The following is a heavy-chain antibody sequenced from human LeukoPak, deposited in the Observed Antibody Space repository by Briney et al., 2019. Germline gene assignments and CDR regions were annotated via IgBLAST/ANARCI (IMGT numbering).Heavy chain of an antibody. CDR3: ARDGENYDILTGYYNKGFDY. D-gene: IGHD3-9*01. J-gene: IGHJ4*02. Sequence: GGSLRLSCAASGFTFGSYGMHWVRQAPGKGLEWVAFIRYDGSNKYYADSVKGRFTISRDNAKNSLYLQMNSLRAEDTAVYYCARDGENYDILTGYYNKGFDYWGQGTLVAVSS. CDR1: GFTFGSYG. CDR2: IRYDGSNK. V-gene: IGHV3-30*02.